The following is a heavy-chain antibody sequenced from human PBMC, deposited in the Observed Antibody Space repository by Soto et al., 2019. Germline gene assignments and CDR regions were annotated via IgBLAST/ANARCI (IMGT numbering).Heavy chain of an antibody. V-gene: IGHV3-7*05. CDR1: GFAFGNSW. CDR2: IKGDGSAK. D-gene: IGHD6-25*01. CDR3: ARDVSPGSGGYYLDAFDI. Sequence: EVQLVESGGGLVQPGGSLRLSCAASGFAFGNSWMTWVRQAPGKGLEWVANIKGDGSAKSYLDSVRGRFTVSRDNAENSLFLQMNILRADDTALYYCARDVSPGSGGYYLDAFDIWGQGTKFTVSS. J-gene: IGHJ3*02.